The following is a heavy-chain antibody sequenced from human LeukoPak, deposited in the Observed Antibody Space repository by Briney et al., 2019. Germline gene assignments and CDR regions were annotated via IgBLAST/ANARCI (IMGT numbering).Heavy chain of an antibody. D-gene: IGHD5-12*01. CDR1: GGTFSSYA. CDR2: IIPIFGTA. Sequence: SVKVSCKASGGTFSSYAISWVRQAPGQGLEWMGRIIPIFGTANYAQKFQGRVTITTDESTSTAYMELSSLRSEGTAVYYCARLRGYSGYDLGDYFDYWGQGTLITVSS. J-gene: IGHJ4*02. CDR3: ARLRGYSGYDLGDYFDY. V-gene: IGHV1-69*05.